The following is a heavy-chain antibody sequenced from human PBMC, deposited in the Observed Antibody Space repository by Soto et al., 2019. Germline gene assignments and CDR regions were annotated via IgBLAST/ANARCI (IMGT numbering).Heavy chain of an antibody. V-gene: IGHV4-39*01. D-gene: IGHD2-15*01. CDR2: VYYGGST. Sequence: TSETLSLTCNVSGFSISSSYHYWGWVRQAPGKGLQWVGSVYYGGSTYYNPSFYNRITISVDASKNQFSLKLSSVTSADTAVYYCAVVISATHLDPWGQGTLVTVSS. J-gene: IGHJ5*02. CDR3: AVVISATHLDP. CDR1: GFSISSSYHY.